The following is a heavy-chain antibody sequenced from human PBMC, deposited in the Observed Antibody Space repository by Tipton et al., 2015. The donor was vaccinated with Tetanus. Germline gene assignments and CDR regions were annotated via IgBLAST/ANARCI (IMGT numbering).Heavy chain of an antibody. CDR2: IYYSGST. Sequence: LRLSCTVSGGSVSSGSYYWSWIRQPPGKGLEWIGYIYYSGSTYYNPSLKSRVTMSVDTSKNQFSLKLSSVTAADTAVYYCARGVWFGPGPKYYFDYWGQGTLVTVSS. CDR1: GGSVSSGSYY. V-gene: IGHV4-61*01. J-gene: IGHJ4*02. CDR3: ARGVWFGPGPKYYFDY. D-gene: IGHD3-10*01.